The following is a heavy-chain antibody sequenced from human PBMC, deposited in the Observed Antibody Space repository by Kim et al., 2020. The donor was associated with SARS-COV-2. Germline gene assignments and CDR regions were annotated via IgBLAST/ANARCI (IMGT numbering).Heavy chain of an antibody. CDR2: IVVGSGNT. D-gene: IGHD3-10*01. Sequence: SVKVSCKASGFTFTSSAMQWVRQARGQRLAWIGWIVVGSGNTNYAQKFQERVTITRDMSTSTAYMELSSLRSEDTAVYYCAAGAWFGELEIAPYFDYWGQGTLVTVSS. V-gene: IGHV1-58*02. CDR3: AAGAWFGELEIAPYFDY. CDR1: GFTFTSSA. J-gene: IGHJ4*02.